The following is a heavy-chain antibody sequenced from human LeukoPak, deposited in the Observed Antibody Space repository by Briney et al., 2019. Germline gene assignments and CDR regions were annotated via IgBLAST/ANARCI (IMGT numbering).Heavy chain of an antibody. J-gene: IGHJ6*02. Sequence: RASVKVSCKASGYTFTGYYMHWVRQAPGQGLEWMGRINPNSGGTNYAQKFQGRVTMTRDTSISTAYMELSRLRSDDTAVYYCASGGYDFVYYYCGMDVWGQGTTVTVSS. CDR3: ASGGYDFVYYYCGMDV. CDR2: INPNSGGT. CDR1: GYTFTGYY. D-gene: IGHD3-3*01. V-gene: IGHV1-2*06.